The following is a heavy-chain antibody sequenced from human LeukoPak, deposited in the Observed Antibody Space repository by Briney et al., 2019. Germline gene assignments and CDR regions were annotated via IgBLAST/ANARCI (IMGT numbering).Heavy chain of an antibody. CDR3: VRDRGISFYFDY. V-gene: IGHV3-30*04. CDR1: GLTFRTYA. Sequence: GGSLRLSCEASGLTFRTYAMHWVRQAPGKGLEWVAVISYDGNKKQYADSVKGRFTVSRDNAKNSLHLQMNSLRAEDTAVYYCVRDRGISFYFDYWGQGTLVTVSS. J-gene: IGHJ4*02. D-gene: IGHD3-16*02. CDR2: ISYDGNKK.